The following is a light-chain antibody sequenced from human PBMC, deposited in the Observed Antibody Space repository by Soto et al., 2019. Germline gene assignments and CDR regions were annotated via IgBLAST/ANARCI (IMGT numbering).Light chain of an antibody. CDR1: QGVSNY. V-gene: IGKV1-27*01. J-gene: IGKJ3*01. CDR3: QKYNSALGGFT. Sequence: IQMTQSPSSLSASAGDRVTITCRACQGVSNYLAWYQQKPGKVPKLLIYAASTLQSGVPSRFSGSGSGTDFTLTISSLQPEDVATYYCQKYNSALGGFTFGPGTKVDI. CDR2: AAS.